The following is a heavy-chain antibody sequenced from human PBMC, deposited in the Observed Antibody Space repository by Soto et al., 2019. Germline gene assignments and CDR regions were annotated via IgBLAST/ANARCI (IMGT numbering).Heavy chain of an antibody. CDR3: ARDPGGYGGNSGMDV. CDR1: GGSISSGGYS. J-gene: IGHJ6*02. V-gene: IGHV4-61*08. D-gene: IGHD5-12*01. CDR2: IYHSGST. Sequence: PSETLSLTCAVSGGSISSGGYSWRWIRQPPGKGLEWIGYIYHSGSTNYNPSLKSRVTISVDTSKNHFSLKLSSVTAADTAVYYCARDPGGYGGNSGMDVWGQGTTVTVSS.